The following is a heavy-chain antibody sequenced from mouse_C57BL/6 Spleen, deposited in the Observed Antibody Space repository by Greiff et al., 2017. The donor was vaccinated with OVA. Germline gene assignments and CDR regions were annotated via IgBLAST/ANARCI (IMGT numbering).Heavy chain of an antibody. J-gene: IGHJ2*01. CDR2: IDPANGDT. Sequence: EVKLQESVAELVRPGASVKLSCTASGFNIKNTYMHWVKQRPEQGLEWIGRIDPANGDTKYAPKFQGKATITADTSSHTAYLQLSNLTSEDTTIDYCAREGITTVVATEYFDYWGQGTTLTVSS. D-gene: IGHD1-1*01. V-gene: IGHV14-3*01. CDR3: AREGITTVVATEYFDY. CDR1: GFNIKNTY.